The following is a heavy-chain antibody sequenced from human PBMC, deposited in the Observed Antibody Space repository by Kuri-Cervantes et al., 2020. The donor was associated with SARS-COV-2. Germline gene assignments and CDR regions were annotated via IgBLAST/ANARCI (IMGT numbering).Heavy chain of an antibody. Sequence: GESLKISCAASGFAFSNFAMSWVRQAPGKGLEWVSAISGSSGSTYYADSVKGRFTISRDSAKNSLYLQMNSLRAEDTAVYYCVRIMFMVRGRPGGQDVWGKGTTVTVSS. CDR1: GFAFSNFA. J-gene: IGHJ6*04. CDR3: VRIMFMVRGRPGGQDV. D-gene: IGHD3-10*01. CDR2: ISGSSGST. V-gene: IGHV3-23*01.